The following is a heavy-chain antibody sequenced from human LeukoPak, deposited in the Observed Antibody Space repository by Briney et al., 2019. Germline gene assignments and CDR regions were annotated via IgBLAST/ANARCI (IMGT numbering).Heavy chain of an antibody. Sequence: GGSLRLSCAASGFTVSSNYMSWVRQAPGKGLEWVSVIYSGGSTYYSDSVKGRFTISRDNSKNSLDLQMNSRRAEDTAVYYCARESSWSRRYYFDYWGQGTLVTVSS. J-gene: IGHJ4*02. CDR1: GFTVSSNY. V-gene: IGHV3-53*01. CDR2: IYSGGST. CDR3: ARESSWSRRYYFDY. D-gene: IGHD6-13*01.